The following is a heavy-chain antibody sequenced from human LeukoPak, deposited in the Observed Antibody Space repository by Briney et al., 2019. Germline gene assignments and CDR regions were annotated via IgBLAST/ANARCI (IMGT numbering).Heavy chain of an antibody. D-gene: IGHD3-22*01. V-gene: IGHV3-30*18. CDR2: ISYDGSNK. CDR3: ANIGGRPYYYDSSGFQNDAFDI. Sequence: GGALRLSCAASGCTFSSYGRHWVRQAPGKGLEWVAVISYDGSNKYYAGSVKGRFTISRDNSKTTLYLQMNSLRAEDTAVYYCANIGGRPYYYDSSGFQNDAFDIWGQGTMVTVSS. CDR1: GCTFSSYG. J-gene: IGHJ3*02.